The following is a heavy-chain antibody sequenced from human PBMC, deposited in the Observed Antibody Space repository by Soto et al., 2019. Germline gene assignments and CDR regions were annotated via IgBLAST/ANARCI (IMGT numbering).Heavy chain of an antibody. V-gene: IGHV3-33*01. CDR1: GFSFSHYG. CDR3: VGQSRSMVRQYYGMDV. J-gene: IGHJ6*02. Sequence: QAQLVESGGGVVQPGTSLTLSCPASGFSFSHYGMHWVRQAPGKGLEWVAVIWYDGSNKFYSDSVKGRFTISRDKSNNTVFLQMNSLRVEDTAVYYCVGQSRSMVRQYYGMDVWGQGTMVAVSS. CDR2: IWYDGSNK. D-gene: IGHD3-10*01.